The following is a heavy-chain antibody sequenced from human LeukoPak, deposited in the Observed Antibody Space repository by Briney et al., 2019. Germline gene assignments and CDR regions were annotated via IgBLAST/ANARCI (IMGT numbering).Heavy chain of an antibody. CDR3: ARTDYDILTGYLPFDY. CDR2: IYYSGST. CDR1: GGSISSYY. D-gene: IGHD3-9*01. J-gene: IGHJ4*02. Sequence: SETLSLTCTVSGGSISSYYWSWIRQPPGKGLEWIGYIYYSGSTNYNPSLKSRVTISVDTSKNQFSLKLSSVTAADTAVYYCARTDYDILTGYLPFDYWGQGTLVTVSS. V-gene: IGHV4-59*01.